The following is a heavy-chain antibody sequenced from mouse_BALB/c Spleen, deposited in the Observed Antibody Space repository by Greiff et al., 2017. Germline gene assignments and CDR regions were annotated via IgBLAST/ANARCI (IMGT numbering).Heavy chain of an antibody. CDR2: IYPGSGNT. V-gene: IGHV1-77*01. J-gene: IGHJ3*01. CDR3: ARRGEYDGRLAY. D-gene: IGHD2-14*01. Sequence: VQLQQSGAELVRPGASVKLSCTASGYTFTDYYINWVKQRPGQGLEWIGEIYPGSGNTYYNAKFKGKATLTADKSSSTAYMQLSSLTSEDTAVYVCARRGEYDGRLAYWGQGTLVTVSA. CDR1: GYTFTDYY.